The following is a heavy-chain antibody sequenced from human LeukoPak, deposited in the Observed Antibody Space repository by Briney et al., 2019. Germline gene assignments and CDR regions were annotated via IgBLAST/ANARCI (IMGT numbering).Heavy chain of an antibody. J-gene: IGHJ5*02. D-gene: IGHD3-10*01. Sequence: SETLSLTCTASGGSISSYYWSWIRQPAGKGLQRIGRIYTSGSTNYNPSLKSRVTMSVDTSKNQFSLKLSSVTAADTAVYYCARDLDYYGSGSYYRGVNWFDPWGQGTLVTVSS. CDR1: GGSISSYY. V-gene: IGHV4-4*07. CDR2: IYTSGST. CDR3: ARDLDYYGSGSYYRGVNWFDP.